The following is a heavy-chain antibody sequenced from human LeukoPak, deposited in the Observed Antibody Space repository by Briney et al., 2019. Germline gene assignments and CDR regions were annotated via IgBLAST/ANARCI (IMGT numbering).Heavy chain of an antibody. CDR2: INPNSGGT. J-gene: IGHJ5*02. V-gene: IGHV1-2*02. Sequence: ASVKVSCKASSYTFIDHFIHWVRQAPGQGLEYMGWINPNSGGTDSAQKFQGRVTMTRDTSINTAYMEMRGLRPDDTAVYFCARDRGTITGTKGEFDPWGQGTLVTVSS. CDR3: ARDRGTITGTKGEFDP. D-gene: IGHD1-7*01. CDR1: SYTFIDHF.